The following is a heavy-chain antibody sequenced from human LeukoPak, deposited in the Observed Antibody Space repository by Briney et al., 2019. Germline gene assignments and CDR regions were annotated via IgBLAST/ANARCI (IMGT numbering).Heavy chain of an antibody. CDR2: FDPEDGET. V-gene: IGHV1-24*01. Sequence: GASVKVSCKVSGYTLTELSMHWVRQAPGKGPEWMGGFDPEDGETIYAQKFQGRVTMTEDTSTDTAYMELSSLRSEDTAVYYCATDPYGSGSLFDYWGQGTLVTVSS. CDR1: GYTLTELS. J-gene: IGHJ4*02. CDR3: ATDPYGSGSLFDY. D-gene: IGHD3-10*01.